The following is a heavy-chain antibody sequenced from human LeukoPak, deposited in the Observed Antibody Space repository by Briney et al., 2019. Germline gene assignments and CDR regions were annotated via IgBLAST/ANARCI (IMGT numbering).Heavy chain of an antibody. J-gene: IGHJ4*02. Sequence: PSETLSLTCAVYGGSFSGYYWSWIRQPPGKGLEWIGEINHSGSTNYNPSLKSRVTISVDTSKNQFSLKLSSVTAADTAVYYCAARLDYYDSSGYRDWGQGTLITVSS. D-gene: IGHD3-22*01. V-gene: IGHV4-34*01. CDR2: INHSGST. CDR1: GGSFSGYY. CDR3: AARLDYYDSSGYRD.